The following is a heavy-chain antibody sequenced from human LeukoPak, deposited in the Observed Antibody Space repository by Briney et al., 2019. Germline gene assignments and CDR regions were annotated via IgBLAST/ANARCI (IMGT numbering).Heavy chain of an antibody. J-gene: IGHJ6*03. CDR1: GYSFTSYW. CDR3: ARHRAAAYYYYYMDV. D-gene: IGHD6-13*01. CDR2: IYPGDSDT. Sequence: GESLKISRKGSGYSFTSYWIGWVRQMPGKGLEWMGIIYPGDSDTRYSPSFQGQVTISADKSISTAYLQWSSLKASDTAMYYRARHRAAAYYYYYMDVWGKGTTVTVSS. V-gene: IGHV5-51*01.